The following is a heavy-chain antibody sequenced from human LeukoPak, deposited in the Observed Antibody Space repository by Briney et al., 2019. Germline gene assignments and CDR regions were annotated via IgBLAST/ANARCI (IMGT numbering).Heavy chain of an antibody. D-gene: IGHD4-23*01. Sequence: GGSLRLSCAASGFTFSSYEMNWVRQAPGKGLEWVSYISSSGSTIYYADSVKGRFTISRDNAKNSLYLQMNSLRAEDTAVYYCARGSNLAATVGSYWGQGTLVTVSP. CDR2: ISSSGSTI. V-gene: IGHV3-48*03. J-gene: IGHJ4*02. CDR1: GFTFSSYE. CDR3: ARGSNLAATVGSY.